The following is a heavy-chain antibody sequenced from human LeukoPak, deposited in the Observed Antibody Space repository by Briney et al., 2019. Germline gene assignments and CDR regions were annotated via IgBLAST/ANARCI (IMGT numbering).Heavy chain of an antibody. Sequence: SVKVSCKASGGTFNSYAISWVRQAPGQGLEWMGGIIPIFGTTNYARKLQGRVTMTTDTSTSTAYMELRSLRSDDTAVYYCARGGYYDSSGYYNVLFDYWGQGTLVTVSS. CDR3: ARGGYYDSSGYYNVLFDY. CDR1: GGTFNSYA. V-gene: IGHV1-69*05. D-gene: IGHD3-22*01. J-gene: IGHJ4*02. CDR2: IIPIFGTT.